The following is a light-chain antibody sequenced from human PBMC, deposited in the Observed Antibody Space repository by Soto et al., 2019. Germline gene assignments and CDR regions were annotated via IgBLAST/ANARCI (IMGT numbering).Light chain of an antibody. J-gene: IGKJ1*01. V-gene: IGKV3-20*01. Sequence: EIVLTHSPGTLSLSPGERATISCRASQSVSNNYLAWYQQKPGQAPRLLIYGASNWATGIPDRFSGSGSGRDFTLIISRLEPKDFSVYYCQQYGSSQWAVGQGPKVDIK. CDR1: QSVSNNY. CDR3: QQYGSSQWA. CDR2: GAS.